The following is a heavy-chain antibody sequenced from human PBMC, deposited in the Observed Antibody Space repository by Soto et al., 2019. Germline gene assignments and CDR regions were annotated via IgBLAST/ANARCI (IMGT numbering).Heavy chain of an antibody. CDR1: GYTFTSYG. D-gene: IGHD1-26*01. CDR2: ISAYNGNT. J-gene: IGHJ4*02. CDR3: ARDPRTSRDSGSYRREFDY. V-gene: IGHV1-18*01. Sequence: QVQLMQSGAEVKKPGASVKVSCKASGYTFTSYGISWVRQAPGQGLEWMGWISAYNGNTNYAQKLQGRVTMTTDTSTSTAYMELRSLRSDDTAVYYCARDPRTSRDSGSYRREFDYWGQGTLVTVSS.